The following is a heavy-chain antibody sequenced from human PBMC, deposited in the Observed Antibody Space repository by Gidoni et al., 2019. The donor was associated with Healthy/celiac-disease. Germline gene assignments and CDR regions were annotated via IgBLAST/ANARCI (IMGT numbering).Heavy chain of an antibody. Sequence: QVQLVQSGAEVKKPGASVTVSCKASGYTFTSYGISWVRQAPGQGLEWMGWISAYNGNTNYAQKLHGRVTMTTATSTSTAYMELRSLRSDDTAVYYCARAPEGYQLLLEGWWFDPWGQGTLVTVSS. CDR3: ARAPEGYQLLLEGWWFDP. J-gene: IGHJ5*02. V-gene: IGHV1-18*01. CDR2: ISAYNGNT. D-gene: IGHD2-2*01. CDR1: GYTFTSYG.